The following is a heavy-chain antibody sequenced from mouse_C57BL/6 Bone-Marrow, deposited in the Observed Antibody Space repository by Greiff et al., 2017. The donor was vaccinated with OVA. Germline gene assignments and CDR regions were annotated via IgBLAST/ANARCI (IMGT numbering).Heavy chain of an antibody. J-gene: IGHJ1*03. CDR2: INPNNGGT. Sequence: EVQLQQSGPELVKPGASVKIPCKASGYTFTDYNMDWVKQSHGKSLEWIGDINPNNGGTIYNQKFKGKATLTVDKSSSTAYMELRSLTSEDTAVYCCASATMIAPRWYFDVWGTGTTVTVSS. CDR1: GYTFTDYN. V-gene: IGHV1-18*01. CDR3: ASATMIAPRWYFDV. D-gene: IGHD2-4*01.